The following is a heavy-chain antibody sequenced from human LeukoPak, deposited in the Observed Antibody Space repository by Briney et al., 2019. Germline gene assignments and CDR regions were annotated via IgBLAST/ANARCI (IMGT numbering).Heavy chain of an antibody. CDR2: IIPILGIA. CDR1: VYTFTSYG. CDR3: ARERYDILTGYFDAFDI. Sequence: SVKVSCKGSVYTFTSYGISWVRQAPGQELEWMDRIIPILGIANYAQKFQGRVTITADKSTSTAYMELSSLRSEDTAVYYCARERYDILTGYFDAFDIWGQGTLVTVSS. J-gene: IGHJ3*02. V-gene: IGHV1-69*04. D-gene: IGHD3-9*01.